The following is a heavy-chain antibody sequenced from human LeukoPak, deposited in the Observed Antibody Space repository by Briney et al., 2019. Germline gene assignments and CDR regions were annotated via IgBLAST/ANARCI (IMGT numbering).Heavy chain of an antibody. Sequence: PSQTLSLTCTVSGGSISSGSYYWSWIRQPAGKGLEWIGRIYTSGSTNYNPSLKSRVTISVDTSKNQFSLKLSSVTAADTAVYYCARHSSPGYSSSWYDYWGQGTLVTVSS. CDR1: GGSISSGSYY. D-gene: IGHD6-13*01. CDR2: IYTSGST. CDR3: ARHSSPGYSSSWYDY. J-gene: IGHJ4*02. V-gene: IGHV4-61*02.